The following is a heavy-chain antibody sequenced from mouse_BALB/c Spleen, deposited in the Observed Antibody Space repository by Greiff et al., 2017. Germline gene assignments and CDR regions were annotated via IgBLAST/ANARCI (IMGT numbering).Heavy chain of an antibody. Sequence: QVQLQQSVAELAKPGASVKMSCKASGYTFTSYWMHWVKQRPGQGLEWIGYINPSTGYTEYNQKFKDKATLTADKSSSTAYMQLSSLTSEDSAVYYCARRGPYGYADYWGQGTTLTVSS. J-gene: IGHJ2*01. CDR1: GYTFTSYW. CDR3: ARRGPYGYADY. CDR2: INPSTGYT. V-gene: IGHV1-7*01. D-gene: IGHD2-2*01.